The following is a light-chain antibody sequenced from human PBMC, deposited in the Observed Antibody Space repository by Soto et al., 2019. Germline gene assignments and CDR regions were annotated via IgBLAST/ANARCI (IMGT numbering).Light chain of an antibody. J-gene: IGKJ3*01. CDR1: QDISNY. CDR3: QQYDNSTG. V-gene: IGKV1-33*01. CDR2: DAS. Sequence: DIQMTQSPSSLSASVGDRVTITCQASQDISNYLNWYQQKPGKAPKLLIYDASNLETGVPSRFSGSGSGTDFTFTISSLQPEDIATYYCQQYDNSTGFGPGTKVDIK.